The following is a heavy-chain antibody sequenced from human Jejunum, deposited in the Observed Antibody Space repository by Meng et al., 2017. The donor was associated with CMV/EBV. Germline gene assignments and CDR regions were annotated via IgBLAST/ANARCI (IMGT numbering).Heavy chain of an antibody. D-gene: IGHD1-1*01. J-gene: IGHJ6*02. CDR3: ATSTTGMVASSYYNYAMDV. Sequence: NYWMTWVRQAPGKGLEWVANIRHDGGERYFVDSVKGRFAISRDNTKNSLFLHMDRLRAEDTAVYYCATSTTGMVASSYYNYAMDVWGQGTTVTVSS. CDR1: NYW. V-gene: IGHV3-7*01. CDR2: IRHDGGER.